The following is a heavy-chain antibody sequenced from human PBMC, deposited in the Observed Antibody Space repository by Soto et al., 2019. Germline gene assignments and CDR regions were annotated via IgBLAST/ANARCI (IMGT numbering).Heavy chain of an antibody. J-gene: IGHJ1*01. Sequence: ASVKVSCKASVYTFTSYGISWVRQAPGQRLEWMGWINAGNGNTKYSQKFQGRVTITRDTSASTAYMELSSLRSEDTAVYYCARAAIRPTRIAVAGTIQHWGQGTLVTVSS. CDR1: VYTFTSYG. V-gene: IGHV1-3*01. CDR3: ARAAIRPTRIAVAGTIQH. D-gene: IGHD6-19*01. CDR2: INAGNGNT.